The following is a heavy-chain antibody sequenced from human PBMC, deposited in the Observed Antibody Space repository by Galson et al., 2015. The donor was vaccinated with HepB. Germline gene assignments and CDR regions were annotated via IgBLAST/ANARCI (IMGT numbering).Heavy chain of an antibody. D-gene: IGHD3-9*01. Sequence: ETLSLTCAVSGGSISSPTYYWGWIRQSPGKGLEWIGSIYYDGSTQYNPSLESRVTIFEDTSKNQFSLKLTPVTAADTAVYYCARQFYDILTGYSDALDIWGPGTMVIVSS. CDR3: ARQFYDILTGYSDALDI. CDR2: IYYDGST. J-gene: IGHJ3*02. CDR1: GGSISSPTYY. V-gene: IGHV4-39*07.